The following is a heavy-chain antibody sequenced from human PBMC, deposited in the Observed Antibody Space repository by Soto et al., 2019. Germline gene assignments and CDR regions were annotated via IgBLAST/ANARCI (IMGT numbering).Heavy chain of an antibody. J-gene: IGHJ4*02. Sequence: EVQLVESGGGLVQPGGSLRLSCVVSGFTFSNYDMHWFRQATGKGLEWVSAIASAGDTYYADSVKGRFTISRENAGDSLFLQMSSLRVGDTAVYYCVALGAHIFWGQGTLVTVSS. CDR2: IASAGDT. V-gene: IGHV3-13*04. CDR3: VALGAHIF. CDR1: GFTFSNYD. D-gene: IGHD2-8*02.